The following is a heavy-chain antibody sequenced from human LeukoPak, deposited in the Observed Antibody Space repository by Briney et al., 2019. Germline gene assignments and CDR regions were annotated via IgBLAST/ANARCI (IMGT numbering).Heavy chain of an antibody. V-gene: IGHV4-61*02. Sequence: PSETLSLTCTISGDSFPSGGYFWTWVRQPAGKGLEWIGRIYTGGSTVYNPSLKSRVTISADTSDFEFSLTLTSVTAADTAVYYCARGGDYDVFGFYFMDVWGKGTTVIVS. CDR3: ARGGDYDVFGFYFMDV. D-gene: IGHD3-9*01. CDR1: GDSFPSGGYF. J-gene: IGHJ6*03. CDR2: IYTGGST.